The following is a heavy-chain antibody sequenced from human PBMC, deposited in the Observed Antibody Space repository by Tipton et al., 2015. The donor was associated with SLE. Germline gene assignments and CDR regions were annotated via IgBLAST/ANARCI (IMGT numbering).Heavy chain of an antibody. J-gene: IGHJ4*02. CDR2: IYYSGST. CDR1: GGSISSSSYY. CDR3: ARGSYYVGY. Sequence: TLSLTCTVSGGSISSSSYYWGWIRQPPGKGLEWIGSIYYSGSTYYNPSLKSRVTISVDTSKNQFSLKLSSVTAADTAVYYCARGSYYVGYWGQGTLVTVSS. V-gene: IGHV4-39*07.